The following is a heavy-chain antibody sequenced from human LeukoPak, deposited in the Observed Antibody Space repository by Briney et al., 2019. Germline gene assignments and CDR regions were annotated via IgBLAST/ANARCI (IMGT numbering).Heavy chain of an antibody. D-gene: IGHD2-21*02. CDR1: GYTFTGYY. J-gene: IGHJ4*02. CDR2: INPNSGGT. CDR3: ARGRVVVTAMYY. V-gene: IGHV1-2*02. Sequence: GASGTVSCKASGYTFTGYYMHWVRQAPGQGLEWMGWINPNSGGTNYAQKFQGRVTMTRDTSISTAYMELSRLRSDDTAVYYCARGRVVVTAMYYWGQGTLVTVSS.